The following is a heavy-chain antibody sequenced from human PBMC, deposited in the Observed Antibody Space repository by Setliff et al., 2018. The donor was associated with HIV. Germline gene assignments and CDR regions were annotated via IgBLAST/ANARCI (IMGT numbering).Heavy chain of an antibody. CDR2: INPSGGST. D-gene: IGHD3-22*01. V-gene: IGHV1-46*01. Sequence: GASVKVSCKASGYTFTSYYMHWVRQAPGQGLEWMGIINPSGGSTSYAQKFQGRVTMTRDTSTSTVYMELSSLRSEDTAVYYCARDYYDSSGYRGLDAFDIWGQGTMVTVSS. CDR3: ARDYYDSSGYRGLDAFDI. CDR1: GYTFTSYY. J-gene: IGHJ3*02.